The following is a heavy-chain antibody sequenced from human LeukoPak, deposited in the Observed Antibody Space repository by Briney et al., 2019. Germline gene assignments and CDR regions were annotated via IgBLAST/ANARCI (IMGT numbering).Heavy chain of an antibody. J-gene: IGHJ4*02. CDR1: GGSFSGYY. CDR2: INHSGST. CDR3: ARGMMAPYYFDY. D-gene: IGHD3-16*01. Sequence: PSETLSLTCAVYGGSFSGYYWSWISQPPGKGLEWIGEINHSGSTNYNPSLKSRVTISVDTSKNQFSLKLSSVTAADTAVYYCARGMMAPYYFDYWGQGTLVTVSS. V-gene: IGHV4-34*01.